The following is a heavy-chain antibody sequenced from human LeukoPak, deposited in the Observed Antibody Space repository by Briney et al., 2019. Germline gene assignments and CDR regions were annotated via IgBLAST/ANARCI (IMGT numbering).Heavy chain of an antibody. CDR3: AKTMGAIDHDY. J-gene: IGHJ4*02. V-gene: IGHV3-23*01. CDR1: GFSFSGYG. Sequence: GGSLRLSCAASGFSFSGYGMSWVRQAPGKGLERVSSISNSGGSTYYADSVKGRFTMSRDNFKKMVYLQMNSLRAEDTAVYYCAKTMGAIDHDYWGQGTLVIVSS. CDR2: ISNSGGST. D-gene: IGHD1-26*01.